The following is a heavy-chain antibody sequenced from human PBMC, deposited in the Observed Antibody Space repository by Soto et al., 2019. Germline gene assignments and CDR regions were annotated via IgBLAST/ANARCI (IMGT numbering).Heavy chain of an antibody. CDR3: AKDNDDPGFQSWSPGY. V-gene: IGHV3-33*03. D-gene: IGHD1-1*01. CDR2: IWSDGIRQ. J-gene: IGHJ4*02. Sequence: QVQLVESGGGVVQPGRSLRLSCAASGCTFRNYGMHWVRQAPGKGLEWVAVIWSDGIRQEYADSVKGRFAISRDQSKNTLYLQMNNLRVEDTAIYYCAKDNDDPGFQSWSPGYWGQGTLVTVSS. CDR1: GCTFRNYG.